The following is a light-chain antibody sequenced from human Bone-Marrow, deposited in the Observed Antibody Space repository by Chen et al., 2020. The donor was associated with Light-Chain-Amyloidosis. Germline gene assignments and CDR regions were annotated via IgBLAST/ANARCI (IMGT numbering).Light chain of an antibody. CDR3: SSYTITNTLV. J-gene: IGLJ1*01. Sequence: SALTHPASVSGSPGRSITISGPGTSSDVGGDNHVSWYQQHPDKAPKLMIYEVTNRPSWVPDRFSGSKSDNTASLTISGLQTEDEADYFCSSYTITNTLVFGSGTRVTVL. V-gene: IGLV2-14*01. CDR1: SSDVGGDNH. CDR2: EVT.